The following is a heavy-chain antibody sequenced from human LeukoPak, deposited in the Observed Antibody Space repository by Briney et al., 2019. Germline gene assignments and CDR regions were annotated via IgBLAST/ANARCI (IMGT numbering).Heavy chain of an antibody. CDR3: AKDIVVVVAATRRGGMDV. CDR2: ISYDGSNK. CDR1: GFTFSSYG. V-gene: IGHV3-30*18. D-gene: IGHD2-15*01. Sequence: PGGSLRLSCAASGFTFSSYGMHRVRHAPGKGLEWVSVISYDGSNKYYADSVKGRFTISRDNSKNTLYLQMNSLRAEDTAVYYCAKDIVVVVAATRRGGMDVWGQGTTVTVSS. J-gene: IGHJ6*02.